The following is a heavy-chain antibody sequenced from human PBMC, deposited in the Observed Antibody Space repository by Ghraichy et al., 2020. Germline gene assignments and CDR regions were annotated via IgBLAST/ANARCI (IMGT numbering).Heavy chain of an antibody. CDR2: ISAYNGNT. CDR3: ARAGGYYDSSGYYNWFDP. J-gene: IGHJ5*02. V-gene: IGHV1-18*01. Sequence: ASVKVSCKASGYTFTSYGISWVRQAPGQGLEWMGWISAYNGNTNYAQKLQGRVTMTTDTSTSTAYMELRSLRSDDTAVYYCARAGGYYDSSGYYNWFDPWGQGTLVTVSS. D-gene: IGHD3-22*01. CDR1: GYTFTSYG.